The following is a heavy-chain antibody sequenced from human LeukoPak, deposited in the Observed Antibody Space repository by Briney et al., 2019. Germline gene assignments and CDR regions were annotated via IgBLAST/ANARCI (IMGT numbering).Heavy chain of an antibody. CDR3: AKGVVVAPDVTPFDY. CDR2: ISSRSTYI. Sequence: GGSLRLSCAASRFTFSTYSMNWVRQAPGKGLEWVSSISSRSTYIYYADSVKGRFTISRDNAKNSLYLQMNSLRAEDTAVYYCAKGVVVAPDVTPFDYWGQGTLVTVSS. J-gene: IGHJ4*02. D-gene: IGHD2-2*01. CDR1: RFTFSTYS. V-gene: IGHV3-21*04.